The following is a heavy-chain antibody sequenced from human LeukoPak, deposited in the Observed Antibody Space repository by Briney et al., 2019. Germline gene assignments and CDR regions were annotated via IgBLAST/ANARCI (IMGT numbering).Heavy chain of an antibody. J-gene: IGHJ5*02. CDR3: ALSGDHAWFDH. CDR1: GYTFTGYY. Sequence: ASVKVSCKASGYTFTGYYIFWVRRAPGQGLGWMGWINPNSGGTNYAQAFQGRVTMTRDTSITTAYMELSTLRSDDTAVYYCALSGDHAWFDHWGQGTLVTVSS. CDR2: INPNSGGT. D-gene: IGHD3-10*01. V-gene: IGHV1-2*02.